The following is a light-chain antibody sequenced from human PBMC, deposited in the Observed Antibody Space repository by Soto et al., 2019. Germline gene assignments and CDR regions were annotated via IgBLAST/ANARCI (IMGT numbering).Light chain of an antibody. CDR1: SSNIANYY. CDR2: DNH. V-gene: IGLV1-51*01. J-gene: IGLJ2*01. CDR3: ATWDNRLNPGHVV. Sequence: QSVLTQPPSVSAAPGQTVTISCSGTSSNIANYYVSWYQHLPGTAPKLLIYDNHKRPSGIPDRFSGSQSGTSATLDITGLQAGDEAVYFCATWDNRLNPGHVVFGGGTKLTVL.